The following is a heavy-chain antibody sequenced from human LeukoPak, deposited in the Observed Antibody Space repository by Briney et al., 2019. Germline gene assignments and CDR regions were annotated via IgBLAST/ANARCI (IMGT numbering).Heavy chain of an antibody. CDR1: GGSISSYY. CDR3: AREMYLSTSGTYDYWFDP. D-gene: IGHD3-10*01. J-gene: IGHJ5*02. CDR2: IYHSGIT. Sequence: SETLSLTCTVSGGSISSYYWSWLRQPPGKGLEWIGYIYHSGITNYTSSLKSRVTMSVDTSKNQVSLRLNSVTAADTAVYYCAREMYLSTSGTYDYWFDPWGLGTLVIVSS. V-gene: IGHV4-59*01.